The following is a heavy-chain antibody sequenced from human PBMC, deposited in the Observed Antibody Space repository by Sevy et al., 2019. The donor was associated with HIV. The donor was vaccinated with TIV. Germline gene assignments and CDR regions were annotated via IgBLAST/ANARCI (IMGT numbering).Heavy chain of an antibody. D-gene: IGHD6-6*01. V-gene: IGHV3-33*08. J-gene: IGHJ4*02. CDR3: ASGAYSSSPSIDY. Sequence: GGSLRLSCAASGFTFSSYGMHWVRQAPGKGLEWVAVIWYDGSNKYYADSVKDRFTISRDNSKNTLYLQMNSLRAEDTAVYYCASGAYSSSPSIDYWGQGTLVTVSS. CDR2: IWYDGSNK. CDR1: GFTFSSYG.